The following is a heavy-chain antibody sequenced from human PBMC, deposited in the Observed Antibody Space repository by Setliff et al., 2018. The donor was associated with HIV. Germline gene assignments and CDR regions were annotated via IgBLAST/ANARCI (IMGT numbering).Heavy chain of an antibody. V-gene: IGHV1-69*10. CDR3: ARVVGYCSGGSCYSGWYFDL. CDR2: ILPFLGMG. Sequence: SVKVSCKTSGGSFRTSVISWVRQAPGQGLEWVGGILPFLGMGDFAQKFQGRVTITADESTSIAYVELSSLRSEDTAVYYCARVVGYCSGGSCYSGWYFDLWGQGTMVTVSS. CDR1: GGSFRTSV. D-gene: IGHD2-15*01. J-gene: IGHJ3*01.